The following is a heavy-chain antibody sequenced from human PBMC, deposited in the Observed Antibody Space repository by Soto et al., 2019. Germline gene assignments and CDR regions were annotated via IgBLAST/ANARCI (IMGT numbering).Heavy chain of an antibody. D-gene: IGHD6-6*01. CDR3: AGRPVYSSSSYAFDF. CDR1: GYSFTSYW. J-gene: IGHJ3*01. Sequence: EVQLVQSGAEVKKPGESLKISCKGSGYSFTSYWIGWVRQMPGKGLERMGIIYPGDSDTRYSPSFQGQVTISADKSISPAYLRGSSLKASDTARYCCAGRPVYSSSSYAFDFWGQWTMVTVSS. CDR2: IYPGDSDT. V-gene: IGHV5-51*03.